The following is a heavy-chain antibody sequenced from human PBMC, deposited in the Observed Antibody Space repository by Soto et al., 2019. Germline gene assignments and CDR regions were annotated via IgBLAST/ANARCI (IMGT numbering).Heavy chain of an antibody. CDR2: LWYDGSNK. D-gene: IGHD6-6*01. CDR1: GFTFSSYG. V-gene: IGHV3-33*01. CDR3: AREGVAARLSLEVNWFDP. J-gene: IGHJ5*02. Sequence: QVQLVESGGGVVQPGRSLRLSCAASGFTFSSYGMHWVRQAPGKGLEWVAVLWYDGSNKYYADSVKGRFTISRDNSKNTLYLQMNSLRAEDTAVYYCAREGVAARLSLEVNWFDPWGQGTLVTVSS.